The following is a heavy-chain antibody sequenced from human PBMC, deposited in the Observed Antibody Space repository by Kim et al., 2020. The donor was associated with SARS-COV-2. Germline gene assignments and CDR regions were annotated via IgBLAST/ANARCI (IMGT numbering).Heavy chain of an antibody. J-gene: IGHJ6*02. CDR2: ISYDGSNK. Sequence: GGSLRLSCAAPGFTFSSYAMHWVRQAPGKGLEWVAVISYDGSNKYYADSVKGRFTISRDNSKNTLYLQMNSLRAEDTAVYYCARDLASNYYYGMDVWGQGTTVTVSS. CDR1: GFTFSSYA. V-gene: IGHV3-30*04. CDR3: ARDLASNYYYGMDV.